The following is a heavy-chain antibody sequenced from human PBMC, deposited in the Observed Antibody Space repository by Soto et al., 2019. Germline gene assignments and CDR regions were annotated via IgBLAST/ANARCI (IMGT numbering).Heavy chain of an antibody. V-gene: IGHV3-30*01. D-gene: IGHD3-16*01. J-gene: IGHJ5*01. Sequence: QVHLKESGGGVVKTGGSLRLSCVASGFTFADYAMHWVRRIPGKGLEWVAVISYSGDRQYYAESVKGRFTISRDNSKKTLDLQMFSLTSEDSAVFYCARTPAAMITDRYNWFDSWGPGTQVTVSS. CDR3: ARTPAAMITDRYNWFDS. CDR2: ISYSGDRQ. CDR1: GFTFADYA.